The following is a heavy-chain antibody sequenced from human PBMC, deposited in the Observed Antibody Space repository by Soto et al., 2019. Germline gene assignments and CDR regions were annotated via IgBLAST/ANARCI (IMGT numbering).Heavy chain of an antibody. CDR2: IWYDGSNK. J-gene: IGHJ4*02. V-gene: IGHV3-33*01. CDR3: ERDRYSSGWYDRDY. CDR1: GFTFSSYG. D-gene: IGHD6-19*01. Sequence: QVQLVESGGGVVQPGRSLRLSCAASGFTFSSYGMHWVRQAPGKGLEWVAVIWYDGSNKYYADSVKGRFTITRDNSKNTRYRQMSSRRAEDTAVYYCERDRYSSGWYDRDYWGKGTLVTVS.